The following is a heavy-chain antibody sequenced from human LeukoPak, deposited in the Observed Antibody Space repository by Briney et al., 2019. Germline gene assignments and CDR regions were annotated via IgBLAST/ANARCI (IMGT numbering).Heavy chain of an antibody. D-gene: IGHD2-2*01. Sequence: GGSLRLSCAASGFTVGSNYMSWVRQTPGKGLEWVSVIYSGGSTYYADSVKGRFTISRDNSKNTLYLQMNSVRVEDTAVYYCASCASCYYNNWFDPWGQGTLVTVSS. J-gene: IGHJ5*02. V-gene: IGHV3-66*02. CDR1: GFTVGSNY. CDR3: ASCASCYYNNWFDP. CDR2: IYSGGST.